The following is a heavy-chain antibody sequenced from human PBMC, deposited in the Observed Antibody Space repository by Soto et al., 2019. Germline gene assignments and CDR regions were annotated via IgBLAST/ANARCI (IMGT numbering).Heavy chain of an antibody. CDR2: INDSGNI. Sequence: SETLSLTCAVYGGSFSGYYWSWIRQTPGKGLEWIGEINDSGNINYNPSLKSRVTILVDTAKKQISLKLSSVTAADTAVYYCARGLILWFGELSRRGGYYDYMDVWGKGTTVTVSS. CDR3: ARGLILWFGELSRRGGYYDYMDV. CDR1: GGSFSGYY. V-gene: IGHV4-34*01. D-gene: IGHD3-10*01. J-gene: IGHJ6*03.